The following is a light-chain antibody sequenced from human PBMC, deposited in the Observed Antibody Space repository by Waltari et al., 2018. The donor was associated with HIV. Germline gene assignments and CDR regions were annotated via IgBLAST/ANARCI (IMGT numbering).Light chain of an antibody. CDR3: QVWDSSSGVV. Sequence: SYVLTQSPSVPVAPGKTARITCGGNNIGSKSVHWYQQKPGQAPVLVIYYDSDRPSGIPERFSGCNSGNTATLTISRVEAGDEADYYCQVWDSSSGVVFGGGTRLTVL. V-gene: IGLV3-21*04. CDR1: NIGSKS. CDR2: YDS. J-gene: IGLJ2*01.